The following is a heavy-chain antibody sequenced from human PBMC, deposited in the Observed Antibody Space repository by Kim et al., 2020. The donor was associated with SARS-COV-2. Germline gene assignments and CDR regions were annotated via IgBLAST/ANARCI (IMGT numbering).Heavy chain of an antibody. V-gene: IGHV3-33*01. J-gene: IGHJ6*02. D-gene: IGHD6-13*01. CDR1: GFTFSSYG. Sequence: GGSLRLSCAASGFTFSSYGMHWVRQAPGKGLEWVSVIRSDGSSKYYADSVKGRFTISRDNSKNTLYLQMNSLRAEDTAVYYCARDRGSSSWYSPNFYYYSGLDGRGEGTTVSVSS. CDR2: IRSDGSSK. CDR3: ARDRGSSSWYSPNFYYYSGLDG.